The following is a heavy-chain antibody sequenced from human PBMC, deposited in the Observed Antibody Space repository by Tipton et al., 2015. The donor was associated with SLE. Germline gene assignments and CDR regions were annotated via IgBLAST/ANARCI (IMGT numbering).Heavy chain of an antibody. CDR2: INNSGSN. J-gene: IGHJ3*02. CDR3: ASLAYCGGDCLSDAFDI. Sequence: TLSLTCAVYGGSFSGYYWSWIRQPPGKGLEWIGEINNSGSNNYNPSPKSRVTISVDTSKNQFSLKLSSVTAADTAVYYCASLAYCGGDCLSDAFDIWGQGTMVTVSS. V-gene: IGHV4-34*01. CDR1: GGSFSGYY. D-gene: IGHD2-21*01.